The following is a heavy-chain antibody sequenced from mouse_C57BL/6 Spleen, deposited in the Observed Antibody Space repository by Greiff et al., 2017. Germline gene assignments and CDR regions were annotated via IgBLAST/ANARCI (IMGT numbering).Heavy chain of an antibody. D-gene: IGHD2-5*01. CDR3: ALRYSNYDWFAY. J-gene: IGHJ3*01. Sequence: QVQLQQPGAELVRPGSSVKLSCKASGYTFTSYWMHWVKQRPIQGLEWIGNIHPSDSETHYNQKFKDKATLTVDKSSSTAYMQLSSLTSEDSAVYYCALRYSNYDWFAYWGQGTLVTVSA. V-gene: IGHV1-52*01. CDR1: GYTFTSYW. CDR2: IHPSDSET.